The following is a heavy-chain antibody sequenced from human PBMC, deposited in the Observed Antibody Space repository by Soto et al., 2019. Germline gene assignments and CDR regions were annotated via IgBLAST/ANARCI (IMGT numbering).Heavy chain of an antibody. CDR3: KTRLNAHFDY. J-gene: IGHJ4*02. Sequence: PXGSLRLSCVASGFTFSHYTLNWVRQAPGKGPEWVSTISDRPTGHSHYAESVRGRFVISRDDSRNTVYLQMDSLRADDTALYYCKTRLNAHFDYWAQGVRVTVSS. D-gene: IGHD2-2*01. CDR1: GFTFSHYT. V-gene: IGHV3-23*01. CDR2: ISDRPTGHS.